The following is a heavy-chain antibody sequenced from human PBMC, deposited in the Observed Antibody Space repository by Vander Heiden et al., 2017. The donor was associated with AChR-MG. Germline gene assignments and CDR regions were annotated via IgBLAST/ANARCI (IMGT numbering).Heavy chain of an antibody. D-gene: IGHD5-12*01. CDR2: ISWDGGST. Sequence: EVQLVESGGVVLQPGGSLRPSCAASGFTFDDYTMHWVRQAPGKGLEWVSLISWDGGSTYYADSVKGRFTISRDNSKNSLYLQMNSLRTEDTALYYCAKGGMATIGFYDYWGQGTLVTVSS. CDR1: GFTFDDYT. CDR3: AKGGMATIGFYDY. J-gene: IGHJ4*02. V-gene: IGHV3-43*01.